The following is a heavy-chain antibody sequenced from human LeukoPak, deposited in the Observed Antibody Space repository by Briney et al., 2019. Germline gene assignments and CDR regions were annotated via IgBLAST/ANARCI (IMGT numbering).Heavy chain of an antibody. CDR1: GFTFSSYW. CDR3: ARFCCDWLSFRHYYYYMDV. J-gene: IGHJ6*03. Sequence: GGSLRLSCAASGFTFSSYWMSWVRQAPGKGLEWVANIKQDGSEKYYVDSVKGRFTISRDNAKNSLYLQMNSLRAEDTAVYYCARFCCDWLSFRHYYYYMDVWGKGTTVTVSS. D-gene: IGHD3-9*01. CDR2: IKQDGSEK. V-gene: IGHV3-7*01.